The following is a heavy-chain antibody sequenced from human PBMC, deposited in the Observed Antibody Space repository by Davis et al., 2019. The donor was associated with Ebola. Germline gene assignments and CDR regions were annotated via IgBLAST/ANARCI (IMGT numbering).Heavy chain of an antibody. J-gene: IGHJ5*02. Sequence: SVKVSCKASGGTFSSYAISWVRQAPGQGLEWMGGIIPIFGTANYAQKFQGRVTITADESTSTAYMELSSLRSEDTAVYYCASRLPGDSNWFDPWGQGTLVTVSS. CDR3: ASRLPGDSNWFDP. D-gene: IGHD4-17*01. CDR1: GGTFSSYA. CDR2: IIPIFGTA. V-gene: IGHV1-69*13.